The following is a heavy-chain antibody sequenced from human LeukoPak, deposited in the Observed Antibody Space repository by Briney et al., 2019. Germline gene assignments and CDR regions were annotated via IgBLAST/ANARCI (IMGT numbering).Heavy chain of an antibody. J-gene: IGHJ4*02. CDR2: IKSNSDGGTT. Sequence: GGSLRLSCAASGFTFTNAWMNWVRQAPGKGLEWVGRIKSNSDGGTTDYAAPVKGRFTISRDDSKHTVYLQMDSLKIEDTAVYYCSTLLHWGQGALVTVSS. CDR3: STLLH. CDR1: GFTFTNAW. V-gene: IGHV3-15*07.